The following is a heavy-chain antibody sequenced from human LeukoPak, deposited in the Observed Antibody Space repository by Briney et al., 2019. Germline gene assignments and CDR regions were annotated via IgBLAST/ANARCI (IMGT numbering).Heavy chain of an antibody. J-gene: IGHJ6*02. D-gene: IGHD6-13*01. CDR2: ISYDGSNK. V-gene: IGHV3-30*18. Sequence: PGGSLRLSCEASEFTFSTHGMHWVRQAPGKGLEWVAVISYDGSNKYYADSVKGRFTISRDNSKNTLYLQMNSLRAEDTAVYYCAKEIAAAVPYYYYGMDVWGQGTTVTVSS. CDR1: EFTFSTHG. CDR3: AKEIAAAVPYYYYGMDV.